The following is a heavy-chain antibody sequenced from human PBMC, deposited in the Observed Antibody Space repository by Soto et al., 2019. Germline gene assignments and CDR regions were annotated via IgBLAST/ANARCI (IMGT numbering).Heavy chain of an antibody. CDR2: IYPADSDT. J-gene: IGHJ4*02. CDR1: GYTFSTYW. Sequence: PGESLKISCTGSGYTFSTYWIGWVRQMPGKGLECMGIIYPADSDTRYSPSFQGQVSISVDQSITTAYLEWSSLKASDSAIYYCARLPSISGRYYFDYWGQGTLVTVSS. V-gene: IGHV5-51*01. D-gene: IGHD1-1*01. CDR3: ARLPSISGRYYFDY.